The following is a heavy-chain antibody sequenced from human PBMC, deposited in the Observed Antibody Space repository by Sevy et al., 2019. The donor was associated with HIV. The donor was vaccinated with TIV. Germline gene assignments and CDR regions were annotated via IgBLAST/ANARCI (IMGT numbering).Heavy chain of an antibody. J-gene: IGHJ4*02. Sequence: GGSLRLSCAASGFTFSSYAMHWVRQAPGKGLEWVAVISYDGSNKYYADSVRGRFTISRDNSKNTLYLQMNSLRAEDTAVYYCARTGDARDYYDSSGYYAFDYWGQGTLVTVSS. D-gene: IGHD3-22*01. V-gene: IGHV3-30-3*01. CDR2: ISYDGSNK. CDR3: ARTGDARDYYDSSGYYAFDY. CDR1: GFTFSSYA.